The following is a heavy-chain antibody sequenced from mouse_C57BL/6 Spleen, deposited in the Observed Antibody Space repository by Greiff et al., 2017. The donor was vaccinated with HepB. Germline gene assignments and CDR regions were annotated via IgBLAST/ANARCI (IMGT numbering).Heavy chain of an antibody. CDR2: INPNNGGT. J-gene: IGHJ4*01. V-gene: IGHV1-18*01. CDR1: GYTFTDYN. D-gene: IGHD1-2*01. CDR3: ARDVNYGYYYAMDY. Sequence: EVQLQQSGPELVKPGASVKIPCKASGYTFTDYNMDWVKQSHGKSLEWIGDINPNNGGTIYNQKFKGKATLTVDKSSSTAYMELRSLTSEDTAVYYCARDVNYGYYYAMDYWGQGTSVTVAS.